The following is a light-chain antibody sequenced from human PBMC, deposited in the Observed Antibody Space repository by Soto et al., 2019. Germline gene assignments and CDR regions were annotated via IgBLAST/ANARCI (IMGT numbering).Light chain of an antibody. J-gene: IGLJ7*01. CDR3: CSYAGSYAWV. Sequence: QSALTQPRSVSGSPGQSVTISCTGTSSDVGNYNYVSWYRQHPGQAPKLMIYDVTQRPSGVPDRFSGSKSGNTASLTISGLQAEDEADYYCCSYAGSYAWVFGGGTQLTVL. V-gene: IGLV2-11*01. CDR2: DVT. CDR1: SSDVGNYNY.